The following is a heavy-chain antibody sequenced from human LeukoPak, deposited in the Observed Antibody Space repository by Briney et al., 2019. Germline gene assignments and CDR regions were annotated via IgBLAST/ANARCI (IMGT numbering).Heavy chain of an antibody. D-gene: IGHD6-13*01. V-gene: IGHV4-34*01. CDR2: INHSGST. CDR1: GGSFSGHY. Sequence: SETLSLTCAVYGGSFSGHYWSWIRQPPGKGLEWIGEINHSGSTNYNPSLKSRVSISVDSSKNQFSLKVSSVAAADTAVYYCARGSDTAAGLYWGQGTLVTVSS. J-gene: IGHJ4*02. CDR3: ARGSDTAAGLY.